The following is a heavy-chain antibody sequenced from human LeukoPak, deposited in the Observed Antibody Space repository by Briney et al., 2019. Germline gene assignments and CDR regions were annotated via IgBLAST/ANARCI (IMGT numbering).Heavy chain of an antibody. CDR2: ISVSSSFI. Sequence: NTGGSPRISCAASGFTFSSYDMNWVRQAPGKGLEWVSSISVSSSFIYYADSVKGRFAISRDNAKNSLYLQMNSLKADDTAVYYCARSGREWDQLRKTWFDPWGQGTLVTVSS. V-gene: IGHV3-21*01. CDR1: GFTFSSYD. CDR3: ARSGREWDQLRKTWFDP. D-gene: IGHD1-26*01. J-gene: IGHJ5*02.